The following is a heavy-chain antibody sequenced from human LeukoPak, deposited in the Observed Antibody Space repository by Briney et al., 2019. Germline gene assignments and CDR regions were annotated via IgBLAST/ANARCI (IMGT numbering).Heavy chain of an antibody. CDR1: GFTFDDYA. V-gene: IGHV3-9*01. CDR2: ISWNSGSI. J-gene: IGHJ4*02. CDR3: AKDNGFFDY. Sequence: PGRSLRLSCAAPGFTFDDYAMHWVRQAPGKGLEWVSGISWNSGSIGYADSVKGRFTISRDDAKNSLYLQMNSLRAEDTALYYCAKDNGFFDYWGQGTLVTVSS.